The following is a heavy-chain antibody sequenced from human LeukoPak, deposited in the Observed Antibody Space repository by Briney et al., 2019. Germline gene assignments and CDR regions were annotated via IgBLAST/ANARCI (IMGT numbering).Heavy chain of an antibody. CDR1: VGTFSSYV. CDR3: ARDLIHELGYCSGGSCLSFDY. J-gene: IGHJ4*02. CDR2: IIPIFGTA. V-gene: IGHV1-69*13. Sequence: GASVKVSCKASVGTFSSYVISWVRQAPGQGLEWMGGIIPIFGTANYAQKLQGRVKITEDESTSTAYMELSSLRSEDTPVYYCARDLIHELGYCSGGSCLSFDYWGQGTLVTVSS. D-gene: IGHD2-15*01.